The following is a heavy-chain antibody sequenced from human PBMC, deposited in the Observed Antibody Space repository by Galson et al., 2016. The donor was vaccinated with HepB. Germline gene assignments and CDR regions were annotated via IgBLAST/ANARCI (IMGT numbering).Heavy chain of an antibody. CDR2: INSDGSNT. Sequence: SLRLFCAASGFTFSRHWVHWVRQAPGKGLVWVSRINSDGSNTNYADSVKGRFTISRDNAKNTLYLQMNSLRAEDTAVYYCAREVVRGTDAFDIWGQGTMVTVSS. CDR3: AREVVRGTDAFDI. CDR1: GFTFSRHW. V-gene: IGHV3-74*01. J-gene: IGHJ3*02. D-gene: IGHD3-10*01.